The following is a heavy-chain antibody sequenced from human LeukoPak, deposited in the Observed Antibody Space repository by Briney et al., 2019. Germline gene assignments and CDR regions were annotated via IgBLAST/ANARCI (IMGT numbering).Heavy chain of an antibody. Sequence: GGSLRLSCAASGFTFNNYAMSWVRQAPGKGLEWVSAISGSGGTTYYADPVKGRFTISRDNSKNTLYLQMNSLRAEDTAVYYCARGSTRAGPRVIAMAGTLDYWGQGTLVTVSS. CDR3: ARGSTRAGPRVIAMAGTLDY. CDR2: ISGSGGTT. CDR1: GFTFNNYA. J-gene: IGHJ4*02. D-gene: IGHD6-19*01. V-gene: IGHV3-23*01.